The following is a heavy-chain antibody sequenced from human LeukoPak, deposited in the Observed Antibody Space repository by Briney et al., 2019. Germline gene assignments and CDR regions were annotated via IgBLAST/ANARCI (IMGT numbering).Heavy chain of an antibody. CDR3: ARDLGISGWYAPPLGYFDY. J-gene: IGHJ4*02. Sequence: ASVKVSCKASGYTFTGYCMHWVRQAPGQGLEWMGWINPKSGGTNYAQKFQGRVTMTRDTSISATYMELSRLRSDDTAVYYCARDLGISGWYAPPLGYFDYWGQGTLVTVSS. V-gene: IGHV1-2*02. CDR2: INPKSGGT. D-gene: IGHD6-19*01. CDR1: GYTFTGYC.